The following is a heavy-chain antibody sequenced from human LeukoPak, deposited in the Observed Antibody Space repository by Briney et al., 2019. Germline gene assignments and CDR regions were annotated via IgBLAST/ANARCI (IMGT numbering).Heavy chain of an antibody. Sequence: GASVKVSCKASGYTFTSYYMHWVRQAPGQGLEWMGWINPNSGGTNYAQKFQGRVTMTRDTSISTAYMELSRLRSDDTAVYYCARAFYDSSGYYSHYPDYWGQGTLVTVSS. CDR1: GYTFTSYY. V-gene: IGHV1-2*02. CDR3: ARAFYDSSGYYSHYPDY. D-gene: IGHD3-22*01. J-gene: IGHJ4*02. CDR2: INPNSGGT.